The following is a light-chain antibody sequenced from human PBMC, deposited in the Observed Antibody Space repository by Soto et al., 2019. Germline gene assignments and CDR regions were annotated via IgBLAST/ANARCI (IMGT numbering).Light chain of an antibody. CDR2: DAS. V-gene: IGKV3-11*01. CDR3: QQREDWPRA. J-gene: IGKJ4*01. Sequence: DMVLTQSPGTLSLSPGERATLSCRASQSVGDYLGWYQQKPGQAPRLLIYDASQRATGVPARFSASGSGTDFTLTISSLEPEDFAIYYCQQREDWPRAFGGGTKVDIK. CDR1: QSVGDY.